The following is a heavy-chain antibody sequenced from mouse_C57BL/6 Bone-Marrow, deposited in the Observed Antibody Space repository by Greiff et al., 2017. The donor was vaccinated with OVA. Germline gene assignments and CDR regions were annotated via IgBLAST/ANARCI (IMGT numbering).Heavy chain of an antibody. D-gene: IGHD2-12*01. J-gene: IGHJ4*01. CDR3: ARELPPYAMDY. CDR2: ISGGGGNT. V-gene: IGHV5-9*04. Sequence: KLMESGGGLVKPGGSLKLSCAASGFTFSSYTMSWVRQTPEKRLEWVATISGGGGNTYYPDSVKGRFTISRDNAKNTLYLQMSSLRSEDTALYYCARELPPYAMDYWGQGTSVTVSS. CDR1: GFTFSSYT.